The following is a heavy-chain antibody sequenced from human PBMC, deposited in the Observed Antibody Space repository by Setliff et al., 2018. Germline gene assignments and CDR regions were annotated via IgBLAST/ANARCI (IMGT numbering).Heavy chain of an antibody. Sequence: PGGSLRLSCAASGLTLINNGFHWVRQAPGKGLEWVAIIWHDGTNKYYADSVKGRFTISRDNAKNLLYLQMNSLRAEDTAVYYCARTQVVPAATYSIDYWGQGTLVTVSS. CDR2: IWHDGTNK. D-gene: IGHD2-2*01. CDR3: ARTQVVPAATYSIDY. CDR1: GLTLINNG. V-gene: IGHV3-33*01. J-gene: IGHJ4*02.